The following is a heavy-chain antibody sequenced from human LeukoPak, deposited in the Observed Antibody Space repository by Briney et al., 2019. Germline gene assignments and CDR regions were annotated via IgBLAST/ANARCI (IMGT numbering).Heavy chain of an antibody. V-gene: IGHV4-38-2*02. CDR3: ARQWTTVVSLDY. Sequence: SETLFLTCTVSGYSISSGYYWGWIRQPPGKGLEWIGHIYYSGNTIYNPSLKSRVTIPVDTSKNQFSLKLTSVTAADTAVYYCARQWTTVVSLDYWGQGTLVTVSS. J-gene: IGHJ4*02. CDR2: IYYSGNT. D-gene: IGHD4-23*01. CDR1: GYSISSGYY.